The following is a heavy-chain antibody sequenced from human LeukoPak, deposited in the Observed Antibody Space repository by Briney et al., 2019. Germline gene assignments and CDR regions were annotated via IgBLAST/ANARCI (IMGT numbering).Heavy chain of an antibody. CDR1: GFTFSSYS. Sequence: PGGSLRLSCAASGFTFSSYSMNWVRQAPGKGLEWVSYISSSSTIYYADSVKGRFTISRDNAKNSLYLQMNSLRDEDTAVYYCARDSRDPTPSYYYYYYGMDVWGQGTTVTVSS. J-gene: IGHJ6*02. CDR2: ISSSSTI. CDR3: ARDSRDPTPSYYYYYYGMDV. V-gene: IGHV3-48*02.